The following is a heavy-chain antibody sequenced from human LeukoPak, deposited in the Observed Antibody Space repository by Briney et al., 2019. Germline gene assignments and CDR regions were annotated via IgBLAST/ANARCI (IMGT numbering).Heavy chain of an antibody. J-gene: IGHJ4*02. CDR1: GFTFSSYW. V-gene: IGHV3-7*01. CDR3: ARDDDGSGSYYNLFDY. D-gene: IGHD3-10*01. Sequence: GGSLRLSCAASGFTFSSYWMSWVRQAPGKGLEWAANIKQDGSEKYYVDSVKGRFTISRDNAKNSLYLQMNSLRAEDTAVYYCARDDDGSGSYYNLFDYWGQGTLVTVSS. CDR2: IKQDGSEK.